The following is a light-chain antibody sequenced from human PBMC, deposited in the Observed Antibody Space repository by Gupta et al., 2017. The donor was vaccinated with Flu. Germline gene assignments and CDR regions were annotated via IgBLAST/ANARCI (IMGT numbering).Light chain of an antibody. Sequence: SVLTQPPSASCTPGQRVTISCSGSSSNIGSNYVYWYQQLPVSAPKLLLYRNNRRPSGVPDRFSGSKYGTSAALSISGLRAEDEADYYCAAWYDILSGPVFGGGTKLTVL. CDR3: AAWYDILSGPV. CDR2: RNN. CDR1: SSNIGSNY. J-gene: IGLJ3*02. V-gene: IGLV1-47*01.